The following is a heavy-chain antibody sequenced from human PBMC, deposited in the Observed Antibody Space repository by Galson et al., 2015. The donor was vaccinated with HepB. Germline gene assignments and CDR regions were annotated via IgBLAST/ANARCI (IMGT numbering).Heavy chain of an antibody. CDR1: GYTFTGYY. V-gene: IGHV1-2*05. D-gene: IGHD1-1*01. CDR2: INPNSGGT. J-gene: IGHJ4*02. Sequence: SVKVSCKASGYTFTGYYIHWVRQAPGQGLEWMGRINPNSGGTNYGQKFQGRVTMTTDTSNSTAYMELSRLTSDDTVVYYCTRGTGTTDFDYWGQGTLVTVYS. CDR3: TRGTGTTDFDY.